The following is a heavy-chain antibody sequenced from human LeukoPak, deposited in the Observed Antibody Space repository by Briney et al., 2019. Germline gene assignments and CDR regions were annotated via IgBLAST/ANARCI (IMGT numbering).Heavy chain of an antibody. V-gene: IGHV6-1*01. Sequence: SQTLSLTCAISGDSVSSNSAAWNWIRQSPSRGLEWLGRTYYRSKWYTGYAGSVKSRITINPDTSKNQFSLQLNSVTPEDTAVYYCARETKYSSGWYGSYYYYYGMDVWGQGTTVTVSS. CDR1: GDSVSSNSAA. J-gene: IGHJ6*02. CDR3: ARETKYSSGWYGSYYYYYGMDV. D-gene: IGHD6-19*01. CDR2: TYYRSKWYT.